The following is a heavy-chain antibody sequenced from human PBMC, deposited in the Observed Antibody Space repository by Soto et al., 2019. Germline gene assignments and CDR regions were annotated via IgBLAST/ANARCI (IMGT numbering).Heavy chain of an antibody. CDR2: IKSKVNGGTT. Sequence: PGGSLRLSCAGSGFTFSNAWMNWVRQAPGKGLEWLGRIKSKVNGGTTDYAAPVTGRFTISRDDSKNTVYLQMDGLRTEDTAVYYCSTGGYYFDYWGQGTLVTVSS. CDR3: STGGYYFDY. V-gene: IGHV3-15*01. CDR1: GFTFSNAW. J-gene: IGHJ4*02. D-gene: IGHD3-10*01.